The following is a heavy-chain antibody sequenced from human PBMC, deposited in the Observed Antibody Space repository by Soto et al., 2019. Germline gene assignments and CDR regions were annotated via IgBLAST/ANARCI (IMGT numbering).Heavy chain of an antibody. Sequence: QVQLVQSGAEVKKPGASVKVSCKASGYTFTSYYMHWVRQAPGQGLEWMGIINPSGGSTSYAQKFQGRVTMTRDTSTSTGYMELSSLRSEDTAVYYCAREPVGGHSAFDIWGQGTMVTVSS. J-gene: IGHJ3*02. V-gene: IGHV1-46*01. D-gene: IGHD3-16*01. CDR2: INPSGGST. CDR3: AREPVGGHSAFDI. CDR1: GYTFTSYY.